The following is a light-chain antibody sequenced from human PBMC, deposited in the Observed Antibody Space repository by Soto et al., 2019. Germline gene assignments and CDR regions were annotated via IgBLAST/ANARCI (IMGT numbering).Light chain of an antibody. CDR2: RNN. J-gene: IGLJ1*01. CDR1: SSNIGAGYD. CDR3: QSYDTRVSVSYF. V-gene: IGLV1-40*01. Sequence: QSVLTQPPSVSGAPGKRVTISCTGSSSNIGAGYDVHWYQQLPGTAPKLLIYRNNNRPSGVSGRFSGSKSGTSASRAITGLQAEDEADYDCQSYDTRVSVSYFFGTGNKLTAL.